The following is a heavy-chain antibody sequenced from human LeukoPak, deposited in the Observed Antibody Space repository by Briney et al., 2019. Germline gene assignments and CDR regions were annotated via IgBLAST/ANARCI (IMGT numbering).Heavy chain of an antibody. Sequence: EASVKVSCKASGGTFSSYAISWVRQAPGQGLEWMGGIIPIFGTANYAQKFQGRVTITADESTSTAYMELSSLRSEDTAVYYCAGLGYCSSTSCSRYCSGGSCYSGFLDYWGQGTLSPSPQ. D-gene: IGHD2-15*01. V-gene: IGHV1-69*13. CDR3: AGLGYCSSTSCSRYCSGGSCYSGFLDY. CDR2: IIPIFGTA. J-gene: IGHJ4*02. CDR1: GGTFSSYA.